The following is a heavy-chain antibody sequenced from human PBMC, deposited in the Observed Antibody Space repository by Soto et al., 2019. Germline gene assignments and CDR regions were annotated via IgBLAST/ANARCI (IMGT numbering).Heavy chain of an antibody. J-gene: IGHJ5*02. V-gene: IGHV4-31*03. D-gene: IGHD3-16*01. CDR3: ARSENYGFDT. Sequence: SETLSLTCTVSGDSISSGGYYWGWIRQHPEKGLECIGYIYYSGSTYSNPSLKSRVTMPVDMSKYQFSLKLTSMTAADTAFYYCARSENYGFDTWGQGTLVTVSS. CDR2: IYYSGST. CDR1: GDSISSGGYY.